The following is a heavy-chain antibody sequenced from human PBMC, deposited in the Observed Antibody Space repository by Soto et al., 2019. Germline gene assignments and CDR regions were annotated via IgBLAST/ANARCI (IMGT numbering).Heavy chain of an antibody. CDR2: IKQDGSEK. V-gene: IGHV3-7*01. Sequence: VGSLRLSCAASGFTFSSYWMSWVRQAPGKGLEWVANIKQDGSEKYYVDSVKGRFTISRDNSRNTVYLQMNSLRADATAVYYCARDASYYSLWSGYYPSRNGMDVWCQGTTVTVFS. J-gene: IGHJ6*02. CDR1: GFTFSSYW. D-gene: IGHD3-3*01. CDR3: ARDASYYSLWSGYYPSRNGMDV.